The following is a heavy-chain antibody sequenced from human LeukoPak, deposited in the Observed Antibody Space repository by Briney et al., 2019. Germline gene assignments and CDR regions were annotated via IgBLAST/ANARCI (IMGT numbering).Heavy chain of an antibody. D-gene: IGHD2-21*02. Sequence: GGTLRLSCAASGFTFSSYGMSWVRQAPGKGLEWVSAISGSGGSTYYADSVKGRFTISRDNSKNTLYLQMNSLRAEDTAVYYCAKDHIVVVTATPNFDYWGQGTLVTVSS. V-gene: IGHV3-23*01. J-gene: IGHJ4*02. CDR3: AKDHIVVVTATPNFDY. CDR2: ISGSGGST. CDR1: GFTFSSYG.